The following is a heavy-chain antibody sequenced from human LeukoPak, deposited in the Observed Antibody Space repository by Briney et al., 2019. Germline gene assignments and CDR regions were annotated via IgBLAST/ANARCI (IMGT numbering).Heavy chain of an antibody. CDR3: AKGSGYSYGYFDY. J-gene: IGHJ4*02. D-gene: IGHD5-18*01. CDR2: TSYDGSNK. Sequence: PGRSLRLSCAASGFTFSSYAMHWFRQAPAKGLDGWAVTSYDGSNKYYADSVKGRFTISRDNSKNTLYLQMNSLRAEDTAVYYCAKGSGYSYGYFDYWGQGTLVTVSS. V-gene: IGHV3-30*17. CDR1: GFTFSSYA.